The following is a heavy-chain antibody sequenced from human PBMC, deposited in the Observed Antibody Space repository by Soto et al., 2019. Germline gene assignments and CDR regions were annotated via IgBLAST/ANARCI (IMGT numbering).Heavy chain of an antibody. CDR1: GGSIISSSYY. J-gene: IGHJ6*02. Sequence: PSETLSLTCTVSGGSIISSSYYWVWIRQPPGKGLEWIGHIYYSGNTYYNPSLKSRVTISVETSKNQFSLKLHSVTAADTAVYYCAGPYFYYYYAMDVWGQGTTVTVSS. CDR3: AGPYFYYYYAMDV. V-gene: IGHV4-39*01. CDR2: IYYSGNT.